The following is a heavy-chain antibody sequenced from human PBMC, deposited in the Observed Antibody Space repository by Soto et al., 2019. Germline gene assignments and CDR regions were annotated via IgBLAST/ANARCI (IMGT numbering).Heavy chain of an antibody. CDR1: GYTFTSYY. D-gene: IGHD6-6*01. V-gene: IGHV1-46*01. CDR2: INPSGGST. Sequence: GASVKVSCKASGYTFTSYYMHWVRQAPGQGLEWMGIINPSGGSTSYAQKFQGRVTMTRDTSTSTVYMELSSLRSEGTAVYYCARKGPGGSSFVVAFDIWGQGTMVTVSS. J-gene: IGHJ3*02. CDR3: ARKGPGGSSFVVAFDI.